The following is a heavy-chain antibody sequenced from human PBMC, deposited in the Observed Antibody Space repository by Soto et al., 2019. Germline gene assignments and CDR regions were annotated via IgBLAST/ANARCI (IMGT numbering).Heavy chain of an antibody. J-gene: IGHJ4*02. Sequence: SDTLSLTCAVYGGCFSVSYWSWIRQPPGKGLEWIGEINHSGSTNYNPSLKSRVTISVDTSKNQFSLKLSSVTAADTAVYYCASADYGDYGTYFDYWGQGTLVTVSS. CDR1: GGCFSVSY. D-gene: IGHD4-17*01. CDR3: ASADYGDYGTYFDY. V-gene: IGHV4-34*01. CDR2: INHSGST.